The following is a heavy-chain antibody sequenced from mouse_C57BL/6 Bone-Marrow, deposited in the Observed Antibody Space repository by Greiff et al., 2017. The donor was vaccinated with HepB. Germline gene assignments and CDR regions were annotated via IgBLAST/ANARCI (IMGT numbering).Heavy chain of an antibody. Sequence: QVQLKESGAELARPGASVKLSCKASGYTFTSYGISWVKQRTGQGLEWIGEIYPRSGNTYYNEKFKGKATLTADKSSSTAYMQLSSLTSEDSAVYYCAFYDYDYFDYWGQGTTLTVSS. V-gene: IGHV1-81*01. CDR2: IYPRSGNT. D-gene: IGHD2-4*01. J-gene: IGHJ2*01. CDR1: GYTFTSYG. CDR3: AFYDYDYFDY.